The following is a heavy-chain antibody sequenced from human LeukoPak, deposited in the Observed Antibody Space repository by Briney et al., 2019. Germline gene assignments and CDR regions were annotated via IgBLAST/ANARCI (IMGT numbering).Heavy chain of an antibody. CDR3: ARMRDGYMGRYYFDY. D-gene: IGHD5-24*01. V-gene: IGHV3-48*03. Sequence: PGGSLRLSCAASGFTFSSYEMNWVRQAPGKGLEWVSYISSSGRTINYADSVKGRFTISRDNAKNSLYLQMNSLRAEDTAVYYCARMRDGYMGRYYFDYWGQGTLVTVSS. CDR1: GFTFSSYE. CDR2: ISSSGRTI. J-gene: IGHJ4*02.